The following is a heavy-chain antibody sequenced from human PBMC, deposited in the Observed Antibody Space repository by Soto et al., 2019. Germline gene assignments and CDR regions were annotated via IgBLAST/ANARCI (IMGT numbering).Heavy chain of an antibody. V-gene: IGHV3-33*01. CDR2: IWHDGNNK. J-gene: IGHJ6*02. Sequence: GGSLTLSCAASGFTFSNYGMHWVRQAPGKGLEWVAIIWHDGNNKYYTDSVRGRFIISRYNSKNRLYLQMNSLRAEETAVYYCASDLVGASDSYGLDVWGQGTPVTVS. CDR3: ASDLVGASDSYGLDV. D-gene: IGHD1-26*01. CDR1: GFTFSNYG.